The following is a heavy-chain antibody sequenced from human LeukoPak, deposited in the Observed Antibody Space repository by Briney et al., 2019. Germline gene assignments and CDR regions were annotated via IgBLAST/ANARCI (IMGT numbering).Heavy chain of an antibody. CDR3: AIGYYYGSGIYVERYPFDY. J-gene: IGHJ4*02. Sequence: PSETLSLTCIVSSGSISSSRYYWGWIRQPPGKGLEWIGSVYYSGSTYYNPSLESRVTISVDTSKNQFSLKLNSVTAADTAVYYCAIGYYYGSGIYVERYPFDYWGQGALVTVSS. CDR1: SGSISSSRYY. D-gene: IGHD3-10*01. CDR2: VYYSGST. V-gene: IGHV4-39*01.